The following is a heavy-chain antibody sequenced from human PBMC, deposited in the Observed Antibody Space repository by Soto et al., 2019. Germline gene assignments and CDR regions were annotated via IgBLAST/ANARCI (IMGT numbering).Heavy chain of an antibody. CDR1: GFTFSSYG. D-gene: IGHD2-2*01. CDR2: IWYDGSNK. Sequence: GGSLRLSCAASGFTFSSYGMHWVRQAPGKGLEWVAVIWYDGSNKYYADSVEGRFTISRDNSKNTLYLQMNSLRAEDTAVYYCARDLYLPAAMHYYGMDVWGQGTTVTVSS. CDR3: ARDLYLPAAMHYYGMDV. J-gene: IGHJ6*02. V-gene: IGHV3-33*01.